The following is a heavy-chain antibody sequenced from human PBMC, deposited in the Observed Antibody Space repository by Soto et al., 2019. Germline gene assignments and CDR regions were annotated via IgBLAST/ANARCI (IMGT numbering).Heavy chain of an antibody. CDR3: ARTLGTYYDFWSGYYPTQADAFDI. Sequence: QVQLQEPGPGLVKPSQTLSLTCTVSGGSISSGGYYWSWIRQHPGKGLEWIGYIYYSGSTYYNPSLKSRVTKSVETSKNQFSLKLSSVTAADTAVYYCARTLGTYYDFWSGYYPTQADAFDIWGQGTMVTVSS. J-gene: IGHJ3*02. CDR1: GGSISSGGYY. V-gene: IGHV4-31*03. CDR2: IYYSGST. D-gene: IGHD3-3*01.